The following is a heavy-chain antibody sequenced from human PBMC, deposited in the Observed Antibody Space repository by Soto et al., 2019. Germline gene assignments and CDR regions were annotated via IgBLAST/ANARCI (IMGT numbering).Heavy chain of an antibody. Sequence: GGSLRLSCAASGFTFSSYSMNWVRQAPGKGLEWVSSISSSSSYIYYADSVKGRFTISRDNAKNSLYLQMNSLRAEDTAVYYCARDKEVTDYYYGMDVWGQGTTVTVSS. J-gene: IGHJ6*02. CDR3: ARDKEVTDYYYGMDV. CDR2: ISSSSSYI. D-gene: IGHD2-21*02. V-gene: IGHV3-21*01. CDR1: GFTFSSYS.